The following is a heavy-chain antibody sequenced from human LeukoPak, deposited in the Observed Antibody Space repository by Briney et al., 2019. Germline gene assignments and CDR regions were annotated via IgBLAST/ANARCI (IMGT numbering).Heavy chain of an antibody. Sequence: GGSLRLSCAASGFTFTSYDMHWVRQAIGKGLEWVSAIGTVGDTYYPGSVKGRFTISRENAKNSLYLQMNSLRAGDTAVYYCARAAVAGKHYRCYYGMDVWGQGTTVTVSS. CDR3: ARAAVAGKHYRCYYGMDV. CDR2: IGTVGDT. V-gene: IGHV3-13*01. D-gene: IGHD6-19*01. CDR1: GFTFTSYD. J-gene: IGHJ6*02.